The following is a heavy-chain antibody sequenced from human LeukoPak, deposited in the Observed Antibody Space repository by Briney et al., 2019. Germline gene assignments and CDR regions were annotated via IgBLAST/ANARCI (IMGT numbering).Heavy chain of an antibody. V-gene: IGHV4-34*01. D-gene: IGHD3-10*01. Sequence: SETLSLTCAVYGGSFSGYYWSWIRQPPGKGLEWIGAINHSGSTNYNPSLKSRVTISVDTSKNQFSLKLSSVTAADTAVYYCARVPVLLWFGELLYRDYFDYWGQGTLVTVSS. CDR1: GGSFSGYY. CDR3: ARVPVLLWFGELLYRDYFDY. CDR2: INHSGST. J-gene: IGHJ4*02.